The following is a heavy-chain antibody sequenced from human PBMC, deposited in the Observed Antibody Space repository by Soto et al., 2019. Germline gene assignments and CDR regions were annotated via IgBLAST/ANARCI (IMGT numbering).Heavy chain of an antibody. V-gene: IGHV3-43*01. CDR2: ISWNGGSS. CDR3: AKNIGAHGSGGGDV. CDR1: GFTFGSYT. J-gene: IGHJ6*02. Sequence: EEQLVESGGAVVQPGGSLRLSCEASGFTFGSYTMHWVRQAPGKGLEWVSLISWNGGSSFYADSVKGRFTISRDNSRDSLYLQMNSLRPKNGALYYCAKNIGAHGSGGGDVWGHGTTVTVSS. D-gene: IGHD3-10*01.